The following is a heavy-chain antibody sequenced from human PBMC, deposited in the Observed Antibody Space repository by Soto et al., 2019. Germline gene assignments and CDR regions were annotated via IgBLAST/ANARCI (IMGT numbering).Heavy chain of an antibody. V-gene: IGHV1-46*01. J-gene: IGHJ6*02. Sequence: ASVKVSCKASGYTFTSYYMHWVRQAPGQGLEWMGIINPSGGSTSYAQKFQGRVTMTRDTSTSTVYMELSSLRSEDTAVYYCARGTYGSGSYDISGYYYGMDVWGQGTTVPVSS. D-gene: IGHD3-10*01. CDR1: GYTFTSYY. CDR3: ARGTYGSGSYDISGYYYGMDV. CDR2: INPSGGST.